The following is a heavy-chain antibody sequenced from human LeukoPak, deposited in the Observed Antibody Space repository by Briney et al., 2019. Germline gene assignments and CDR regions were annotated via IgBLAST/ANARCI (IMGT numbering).Heavy chain of an antibody. V-gene: IGHV3-15*07. CDR1: GFTFSNAW. D-gene: IGHD6-13*01. Sequence: GGSLRLSCAASGFTFSNAWMNRVRQAPGKGLEWVGRIKSKTDGGTTDYAAPVKGRFTISRDDSKNTLYLQMNSLKTEDTAVYYCTTDRDSSWSFDYWGQGTLVTVSS. CDR3: TTDRDSSWSFDY. CDR2: IKSKTDGGTT. J-gene: IGHJ4*02.